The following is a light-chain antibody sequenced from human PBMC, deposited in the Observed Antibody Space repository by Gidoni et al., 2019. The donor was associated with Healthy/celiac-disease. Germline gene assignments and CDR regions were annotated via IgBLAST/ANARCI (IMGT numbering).Light chain of an antibody. V-gene: IGKV3-11*01. CDR1: QSVSSY. CDR2: DAS. J-gene: IGKJ4*01. CDR3: QQRSNWLT. Sequence: EVVLTQSPATLSLSPGERDTLACRASQSVSSYLAWYQQQPGQAPRLLIYDASNRATGIPAMFSGSGSATDFTLTISSLEPEDFAVYYCQQRSNWLTFGGGTKVEIK.